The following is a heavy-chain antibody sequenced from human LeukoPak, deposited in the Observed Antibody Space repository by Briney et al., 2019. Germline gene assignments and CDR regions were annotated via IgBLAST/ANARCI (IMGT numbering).Heavy chain of an antibody. J-gene: IGHJ4*02. CDR2: IYHSGST. CDR1: GGSISSSSYY. Sequence: SETLSLTCTVSGGSISSSSYYWGWIPQPPGKGLEWIGSIYHSGSTYYNPSLKSRVTISVDTSKNQFSLNLSSVTAADTAVYYCARLYYDSSGYYQICYFDYWGQGTLVTVSS. CDR3: ARLYYDSSGYYQICYFDY. D-gene: IGHD3-22*01. V-gene: IGHV4-39*01.